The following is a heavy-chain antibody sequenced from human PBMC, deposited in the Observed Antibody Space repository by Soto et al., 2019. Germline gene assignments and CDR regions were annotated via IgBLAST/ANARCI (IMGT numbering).Heavy chain of an antibody. V-gene: IGHV4-4*07. Sequence: PSETLSLTCTVSGGSISSYYWSWIRQPAGKGLEWIGRIYTSGSTNYNPSLKSRVTMSVDTSKNQFSLKLSSVTAADTAVYYCARDRPGGYSSSWYGGDWFDPWGQGTLVTVSS. CDR2: IYTSGST. D-gene: IGHD6-13*01. J-gene: IGHJ5*02. CDR3: ARDRPGGYSSSWYGGDWFDP. CDR1: GGSISSYY.